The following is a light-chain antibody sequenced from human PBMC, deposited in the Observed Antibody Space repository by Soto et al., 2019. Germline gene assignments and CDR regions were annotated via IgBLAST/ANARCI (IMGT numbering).Light chain of an antibody. Sequence: EIVLPQSPGTLSLSPGVRATLSCRASQSVSSSYLAWYQQKPGQAPRLLIYGASSRATGIPDRLSGSGSGTDFTLTISRLEAEYFAVYYCQQYGSSPPYTFGQGPKMEIK. CDR3: QQYGSSPPYT. CDR2: GAS. CDR1: QSVSSSY. J-gene: IGKJ2*01. V-gene: IGKV3-20*01.